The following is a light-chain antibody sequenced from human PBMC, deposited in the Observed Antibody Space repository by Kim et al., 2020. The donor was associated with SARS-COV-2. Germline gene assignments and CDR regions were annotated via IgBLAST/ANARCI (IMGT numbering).Light chain of an antibody. CDR2: DNN. CDR3: GTWDSSLSGLV. V-gene: IGLV1-51*01. J-gene: IGLJ3*02. CDR1: SSNIGNNY. Sequence: GQKVTISGSGSSSNIGNNYVSWYQQLPGTAPKLLIYDNNKRPSGIPDRVSGSKSGTSATLGITGLQTGDEADYYCGTWDSSLSGLVFGGGTQLTVL.